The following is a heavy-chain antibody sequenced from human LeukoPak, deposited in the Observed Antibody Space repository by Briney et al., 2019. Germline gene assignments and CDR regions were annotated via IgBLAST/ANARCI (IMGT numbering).Heavy chain of an antibody. J-gene: IGHJ4*02. D-gene: IGHD6-13*01. V-gene: IGHV3-21*04. CDR3: ARARHLAGYRNTWYDY. CDR2: ISSSSSYI. CDR1: GFTFSSYS. Sequence: GGSLRLSCAASGFTFSSYSMNWVRQAPGKGLEWVSSISSSSSYIYYADSVKGRFTVSRENAKSSLYLQMNNLRAEDTAVYYCARARHLAGYRNTWYDYWGQGTLVTVSS.